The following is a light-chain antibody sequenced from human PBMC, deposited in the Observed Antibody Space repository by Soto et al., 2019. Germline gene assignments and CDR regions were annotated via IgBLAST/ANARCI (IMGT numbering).Light chain of an antibody. CDR1: QSVSSSY. CDR2: GAS. CDR3: HQYGSSPYT. J-gene: IGKJ2*01. Sequence: EIVLTQSPGTLSLSPGEGATLSCRASQSVSSSYLAWYQQKPGQAPRLLIYGASSRATGIPDRFSGSGSGKDSTLTISRLDPEDFAVYYCHQYGSSPYTFGQGTKLEIK. V-gene: IGKV3-20*01.